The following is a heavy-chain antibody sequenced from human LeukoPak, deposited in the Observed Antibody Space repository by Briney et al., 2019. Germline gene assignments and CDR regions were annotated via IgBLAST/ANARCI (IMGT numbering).Heavy chain of an antibody. Sequence: PGGSLILSCAASGFIFNNYGLVWVRQAPGKGLEWVSAISNDGGGTTYADFVKGRFSVSRDNSKNTLFLQMNSLRAEDTALYYRAKGSSGYFFDLWGQGTLVTVSS. V-gene: IGHV3-23*01. D-gene: IGHD3-22*01. CDR3: AKGSSGYFFDL. J-gene: IGHJ4*02. CDR2: ISNDGGGT. CDR1: GFIFNNYG.